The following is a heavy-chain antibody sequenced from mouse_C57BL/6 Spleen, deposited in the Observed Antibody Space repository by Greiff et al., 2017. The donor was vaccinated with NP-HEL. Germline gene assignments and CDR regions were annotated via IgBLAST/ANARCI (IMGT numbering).Heavy chain of an antibody. CDR1: GYTFTEYT. Sequence: VQLQQSGAELVKPGASVKLSCKASGYTFTEYTIHWVKQRSGQGLEWIGWFYPGSGSIKYNEKFKDKATLTADKSSSTVYMELSRLTSEDSAVYFCARHEEGDYDGYLYYAMDYWGQGTSVTVSS. CDR2: FYPGSGSI. D-gene: IGHD2-3*01. J-gene: IGHJ4*01. V-gene: IGHV1-62-2*01. CDR3: ARHEEGDYDGYLYYAMDY.